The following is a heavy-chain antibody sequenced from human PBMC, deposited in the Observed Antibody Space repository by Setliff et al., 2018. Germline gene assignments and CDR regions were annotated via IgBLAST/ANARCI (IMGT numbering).Heavy chain of an antibody. Sequence: GESLKISCKGSGYRFTTYWIAWVRQKPGKGLEWMGIIYPGDSDTRYSPSFQGQVTISADKSISTAYLQLSSLKASDTAIYYCARRAVTAEYFQHWGHGTLVTVSS. CDR2: IYPGDSDT. D-gene: IGHD4-17*01. CDR3: ARRAVTAEYFQH. V-gene: IGHV5-51*01. J-gene: IGHJ1*01. CDR1: GYRFTTYW.